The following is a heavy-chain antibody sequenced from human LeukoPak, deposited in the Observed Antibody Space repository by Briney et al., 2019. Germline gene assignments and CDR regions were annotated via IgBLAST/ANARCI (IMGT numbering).Heavy chain of an antibody. V-gene: IGHV3-21*01. J-gene: IGHJ4*02. D-gene: IGHD6-13*01. CDR2: ISSSSSYI. CDR1: GFTFSSYS. CDR3: ARVAVIAAAETDY. Sequence: GGSLRLPCAASGFTFSSYSMNWVRQAPGKGLEWVSSISSSSSYIYYADSVKGRFTISRDNAKNSLYLQMNSLRAEDTAVYYCARVAVIAAAETDYWGQGTLVTVSS.